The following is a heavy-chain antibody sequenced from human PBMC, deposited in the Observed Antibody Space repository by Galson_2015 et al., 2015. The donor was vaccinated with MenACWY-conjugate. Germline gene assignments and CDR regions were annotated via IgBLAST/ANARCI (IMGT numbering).Heavy chain of an antibody. D-gene: IGHD2-2*01. CDR1: GYTFTTYS. J-gene: IGHJ4*02. Sequence: SVKVSCKASGYTFTTYSIHWVRQAPGQRLEWMGWINAGNGNTKYSQNFQGRVTITRDTSATTAYMELSSLRSVDTAVYYCSRSPKVVVPAAFFDSWGQGTLVTVSS. V-gene: IGHV1-3*01. CDR3: SRSPKVVVPAAFFDS. CDR2: INAGNGNT.